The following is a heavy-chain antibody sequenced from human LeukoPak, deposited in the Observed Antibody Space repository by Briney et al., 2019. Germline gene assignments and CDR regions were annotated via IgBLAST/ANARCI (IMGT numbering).Heavy chain of an antibody. Sequence: GGPLRLSCAASGFTFSSYWMHWVRQAPGKGLVCASRIKSDGSSTSYADSVKGRFTISRDDAKNTLYLQMNSLRAEDTAVYYCARAYNSHFDYWGQGALVTVSS. CDR2: IKSDGSST. CDR3: ARAYNSHFDY. CDR1: GFTFSSYW. J-gene: IGHJ4*02. D-gene: IGHD1-1*01. V-gene: IGHV3-74*01.